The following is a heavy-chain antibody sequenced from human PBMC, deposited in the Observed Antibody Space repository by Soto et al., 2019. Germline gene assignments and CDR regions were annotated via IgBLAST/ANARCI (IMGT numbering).Heavy chain of an antibody. CDR1: GFTFDDYV. D-gene: IGHD6-6*01. V-gene: IGHV3-23*01. J-gene: IGHJ4*02. CDR2: TGLNGRTT. CDR3: ATVHSTSRSFDY. Sequence: GGSLRLSCAASGFTFDDYVMHWVRQAPGKGLEWVSTTGLNGRTTYYADSVRGRFTVSRDNSKNTLDLHMSSLRAEDTAVYYCATVHSTSRSFDYWGQGTLVTVSS.